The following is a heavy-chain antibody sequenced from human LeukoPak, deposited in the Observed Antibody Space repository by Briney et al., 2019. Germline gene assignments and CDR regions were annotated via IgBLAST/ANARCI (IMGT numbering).Heavy chain of an antibody. CDR2: IYYSGST. CDR3: ARQSQGYCGSTNCHSWFDP. J-gene: IGHJ5*02. CDR1: GGSMNNYY. D-gene: IGHD2-2*01. V-gene: IGHV4-59*08. Sequence: PSETLSLTCTVSGGSMNNYYWSWIRQPAGKGLEWIGYIYYSGSTSYNPSLRSRVTISLDTSKNQFSLKLTSVTAADTAFDYCARQSQGYCGSTNCHSWFDPWGQGTLVTVSS.